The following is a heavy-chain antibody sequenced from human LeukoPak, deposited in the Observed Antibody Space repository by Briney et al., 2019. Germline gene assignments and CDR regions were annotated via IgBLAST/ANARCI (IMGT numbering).Heavy chain of an antibody. CDR1: GFTFISYA. CDR2: ISGSGGST. Sequence: PGGSLRLSFAASGFTFISYAMSWVRQAPGEGLEWVSAISGSGGSTYYAHSVKGRFTISRDNSTNTLYLQMNSLRAEDTAVYYCAKDGYHYYYYYMDVWGKGTTVTVSS. J-gene: IGHJ6*03. CDR3: AKDGYHYYYYYMDV. V-gene: IGHV3-23*01. D-gene: IGHD1-1*01.